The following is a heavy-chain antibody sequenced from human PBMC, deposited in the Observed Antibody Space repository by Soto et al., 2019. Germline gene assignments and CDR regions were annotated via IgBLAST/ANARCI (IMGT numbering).Heavy chain of an antibody. CDR3: ARENGARTYYYGSGSYPHWFDP. J-gene: IGHJ5*02. CDR1: GFTFSSYA. CDR2: ISSNGGST. V-gene: IGHV3-64*01. D-gene: IGHD3-10*01. Sequence: PGGSLRLSCAASGFTFSSYAMHWVRQAPGKGLEYVSAISSNGGSTYYANSVKGRFTISRDNSKNTLYLQMGSLRAEDMAVYYCARENGARTYYYGSGSYPHWFDPWGQGTLVTVS.